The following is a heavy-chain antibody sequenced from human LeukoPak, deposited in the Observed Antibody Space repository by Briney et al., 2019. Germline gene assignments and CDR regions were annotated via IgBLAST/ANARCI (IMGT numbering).Heavy chain of an antibody. J-gene: IGHJ4*02. V-gene: IGHV3-48*02. CDR2: ISSGSSTI. Sequence: TGGSLRLSCAAFGFTFSTYSMNWVRQAPGKGLEWISYISSGSSTIHYADSVEGRFTISRDNAKNSLYLQMNSLRDEDTAVYYCARDYGYSSSFDYWGQGTLVTVSS. CDR3: ARDYGYSSSFDY. D-gene: IGHD6-19*01. CDR1: GFTFSTYS.